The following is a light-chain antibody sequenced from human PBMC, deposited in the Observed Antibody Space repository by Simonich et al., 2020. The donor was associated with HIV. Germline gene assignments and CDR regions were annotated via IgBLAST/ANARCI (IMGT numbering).Light chain of an antibody. CDR3: QQYNNWPPWT. CDR1: QSVRSN. CDR2: GAS. V-gene: IGKV3-15*01. J-gene: IGKJ1*01. Sequence: EIVMTQSPATLSVSPGERAPLSCRASQSVRSNLAWYQQKPGQAPRLLSYGASTRATGIPARFSGSGSGTEFTLTISSLQSEDFAVYYCQQYNNWPPWTFGQGTKVEIK.